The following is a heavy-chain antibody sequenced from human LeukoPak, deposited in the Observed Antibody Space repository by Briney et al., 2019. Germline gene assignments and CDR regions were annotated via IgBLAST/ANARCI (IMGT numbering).Heavy chain of an antibody. CDR1: GFTFSSYA. CDR2: VSGSSGGT. V-gene: IGHV3-23*01. J-gene: IGHJ4*02. CDR3: AKEDDFGNHFDY. Sequence: PGGSLRLSCAASGFTFSSYAMTWVRQAPGKGLEWVSVVSGSSGGTYYADSVKGRFIISRDNFKNTVYLQMNGLRAEDTAVYYCAKEDDFGNHFDYWGQGTLVTVSS. D-gene: IGHD4-11*01.